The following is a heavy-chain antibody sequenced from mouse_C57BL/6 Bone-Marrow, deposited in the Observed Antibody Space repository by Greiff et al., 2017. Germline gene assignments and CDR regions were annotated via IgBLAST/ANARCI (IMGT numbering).Heavy chain of an antibody. J-gene: IGHJ2*01. CDR3: ARWGYDPYFDY. Sequence: QVQLQQPGAELVRPGTSVKLSCKASGYTFTSYWMHWVKQRPGQGLEWIGVIDPSDSYTNYNQKFKCKATLTVDTSSSTAYMQLSSLTSEDSAVYYCARWGYDPYFDYWGQGTTLTVSS. V-gene: IGHV1-59*01. CDR1: GYTFTSYW. D-gene: IGHD2-2*01. CDR2: IDPSDSYT.